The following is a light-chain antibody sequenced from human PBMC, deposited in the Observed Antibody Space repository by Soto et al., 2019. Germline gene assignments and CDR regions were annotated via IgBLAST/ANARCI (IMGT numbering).Light chain of an antibody. J-gene: IGLJ3*02. CDR1: SSDVGSYNL. CDR3: CSYAGSSTWV. Sequence: QSALTHPASVSGSPGQSITISCTGTSSDVGSYNLVSWYQQHPCKAPKLMIYEGSKRPSGVSNRFSGSKSGNTASLTIYGLQAEDEADYYCCSYAGSSTWVFIGGTKLTVL. V-gene: IGLV2-23*01. CDR2: EGS.